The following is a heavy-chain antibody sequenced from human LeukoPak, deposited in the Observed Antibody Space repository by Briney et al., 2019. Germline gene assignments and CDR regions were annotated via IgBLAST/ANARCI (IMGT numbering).Heavy chain of an antibody. J-gene: IGHJ4*02. V-gene: IGHV3-48*03. D-gene: IGHD3-9*01. Sequence: GGSLRLSCAASGFTVSSNYMNWVRQAPGKGLEWVSYISSSGSTIYYADSVKGRFTISRDNAKNSLYLQMNSLRAEDTAVYYCAREPTDLGILAGYRRFYYFDYWGQGTLVTVSS. CDR1: GFTVSSNY. CDR2: ISSSGSTI. CDR3: AREPTDLGILAGYRRFYYFDY.